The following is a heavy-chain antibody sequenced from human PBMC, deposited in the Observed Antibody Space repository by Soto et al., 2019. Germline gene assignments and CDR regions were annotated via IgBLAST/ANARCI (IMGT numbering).Heavy chain of an antibody. J-gene: IGHJ3*02. CDR2: ISTSGDNT. CDR1: GFTFTSYA. D-gene: IGHD2-2*01. CDR3: AKAYMPDAFDI. Sequence: GGSLRLSCAASGFTFTSYAMTWVRQAPGRGLEWVSTISTSGDNTYYADSVKGRFTISRDNSKNTLFLQMDSLRAEDTAVYYCAKAYMPDAFDIWGPGTMVTVSS. V-gene: IGHV3-23*01.